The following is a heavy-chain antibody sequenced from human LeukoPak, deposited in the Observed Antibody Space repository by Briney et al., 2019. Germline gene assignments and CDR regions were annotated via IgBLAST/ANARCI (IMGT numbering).Heavy chain of an antibody. Sequence: GGSLRLSCAASTINFSDYGMDWVRQAPGRGLEWVSTINPTGVRTYYADSVRGRFTISRDNSKNTVFLQINSLRAEDTAVYYCASEGFDYWGQGTLVTVSS. V-gene: IGHV3-23*01. CDR1: TINFSDYG. CDR3: ASEGFDY. CDR2: INPTGVRT. J-gene: IGHJ4*02.